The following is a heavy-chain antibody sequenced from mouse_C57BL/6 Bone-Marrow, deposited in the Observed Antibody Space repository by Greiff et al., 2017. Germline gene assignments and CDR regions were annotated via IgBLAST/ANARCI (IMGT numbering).Heavy chain of an antibody. V-gene: IGHV1-81*01. J-gene: IGHJ1*03. Sequence: QVQLKESGAELARPGASVKLSCKASGYTFTSYGISWVKQRTGQGLEWIGEIYPRSGNTYYNEKFKGKATLTADKSSSTAYMELRSLTSEDSAVYFCARPPFYYGSSPWYFDVWGTGTTVTVSS. CDR1: GYTFTSYG. CDR2: IYPRSGNT. CDR3: ARPPFYYGSSPWYFDV. D-gene: IGHD1-1*01.